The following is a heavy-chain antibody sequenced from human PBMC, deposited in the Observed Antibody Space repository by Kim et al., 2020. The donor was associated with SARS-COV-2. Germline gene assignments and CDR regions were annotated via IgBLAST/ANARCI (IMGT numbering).Heavy chain of an antibody. Sequence: SLKSRVTISVDTSKNQCSLKLSSVTAADTAVYYCATTGDSSGYYSDYFDYWGQGTLVTVSS. CDR3: ATTGDSSGYYSDYFDY. D-gene: IGHD3-22*01. J-gene: IGHJ4*02. V-gene: IGHV4-39*01.